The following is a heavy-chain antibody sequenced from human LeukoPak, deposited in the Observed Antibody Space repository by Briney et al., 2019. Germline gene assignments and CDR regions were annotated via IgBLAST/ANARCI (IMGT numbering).Heavy chain of an antibody. V-gene: IGHV3-21*01. Sequence: PGGSLRLSCAASGFTFSSYNMNWVRQAPGKGLEWVSSISITSTYIYYADSVKGRFTISRDNAKNSLYLQMNSLRAEDTAVYYCARDRIDRVTQVWGQGTLVTVSS. CDR2: ISITSTYI. CDR3: ARDRIDRVTQV. D-gene: IGHD2-21*02. J-gene: IGHJ4*02. CDR1: GFTFSSYN.